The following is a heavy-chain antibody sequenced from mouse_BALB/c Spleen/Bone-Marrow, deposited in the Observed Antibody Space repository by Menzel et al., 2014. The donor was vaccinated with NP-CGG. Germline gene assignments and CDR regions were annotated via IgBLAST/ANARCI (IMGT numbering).Heavy chain of an antibody. CDR1: GYTFTDYS. D-gene: IGHD2-14*01. CDR3: ARGNRYDGVDY. V-gene: IGHV9-2-1*01. CDR2: INTETGEP. Sequence: SGPELKKPGETVKISCKASGYTFTDYSTHWVKQAPGKVLKWMGWINTETGEPTYADDFKGRFAFSLETSASTAYLQINNLKNEDTATYFCARGNRYDGVDYWGQGTTLTVSS. J-gene: IGHJ2*01.